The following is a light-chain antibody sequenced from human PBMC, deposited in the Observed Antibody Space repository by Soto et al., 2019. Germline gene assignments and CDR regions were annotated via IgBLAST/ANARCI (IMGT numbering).Light chain of an antibody. CDR1: QTISGW. V-gene: IGKV1-5*01. CDR3: QQYNTYSWT. J-gene: IGKJ1*01. Sequence: IQNTTGASILTGSVGDRVTITGRASQTISGWLAWYQQRPGKAPKRLIYDASSLESGVPSRFSGSGSGTEFTLTISSLQPDDFATYYCQQYNTYSWTFGQGTKVDIK. CDR2: DAS.